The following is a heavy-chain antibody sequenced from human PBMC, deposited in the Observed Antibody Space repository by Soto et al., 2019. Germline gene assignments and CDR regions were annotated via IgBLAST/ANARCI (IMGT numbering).Heavy chain of an antibody. CDR2: ISSSSSTI. CDR1: GFTFSSYS. J-gene: IGHJ6*03. CDR3: ARGRGSSLYYYYYYMDV. D-gene: IGHD6-6*01. V-gene: IGHV3-48*01. Sequence: GGSLRLSCAASGFTFSSYSMNWVRQAPGKGLEWVSYISSSSSTIYYADSVKGRFTISRDNAKNSLYLQMNSLRAEDTAVYYCARGRGSSLYYYYYYMDVWGKGTTVTVSS.